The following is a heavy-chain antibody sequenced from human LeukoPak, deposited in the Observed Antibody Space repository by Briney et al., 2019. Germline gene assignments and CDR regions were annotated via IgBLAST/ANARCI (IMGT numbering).Heavy chain of an antibody. D-gene: IGHD6-19*01. J-gene: IGHJ3*02. V-gene: IGHV3-23*01. CDR1: GFTFSSYA. Sequence: RPGGSLRLSCAASGFTFSSYAMSWVRQAPGKGLEWVSAISGSGGSTYYADSVKGRFTISRDNSKNTLYLQMNSLRAEDTAVYYCAKGGSSGWYYSGSVAAFDIWGQGTMVTVSS. CDR2: ISGSGGST. CDR3: AKGGSSGWYYSGSVAAFDI.